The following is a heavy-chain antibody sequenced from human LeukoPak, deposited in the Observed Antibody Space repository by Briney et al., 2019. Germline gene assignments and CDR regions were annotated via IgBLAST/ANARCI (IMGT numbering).Heavy chain of an antibody. J-gene: IGHJ3*02. CDR3: ARAGWYELPRYTFDI. Sequence: ASVKVSCKASGYTFTSYGISWVRQAPGQGLEWMGWISAYNGYTNYAQKLQGRVTITTDTSTSTAYMELRSLRSDDTAVYYCARAGWYELPRYTFDIWGQGTMVTVSS. D-gene: IGHD6-19*01. CDR2: ISAYNGYT. CDR1: GYTFTSYG. V-gene: IGHV1-18*01.